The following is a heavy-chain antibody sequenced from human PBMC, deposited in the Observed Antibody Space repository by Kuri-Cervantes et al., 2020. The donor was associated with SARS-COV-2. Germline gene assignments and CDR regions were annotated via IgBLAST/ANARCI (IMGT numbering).Heavy chain of an antibody. CDR1: GASISSGGYS. CDR3: GRGGDYDYSSGYSQYVQH. V-gene: IGHV4-30-2*01. J-gene: IGHJ1*01. D-gene: IGHD3-3*01. CDR2: IYQSGGT. Sequence: SQTLSLTCEVSGASISSGGYSWAWIRQPPGKGLEWIGYIYQSGGTYYNPSLKSRVIISVDRSKNQFSLKLESVTAADTAVYYCGRGGDYDYSSGYSQYVQHWGQGTQVTVSS.